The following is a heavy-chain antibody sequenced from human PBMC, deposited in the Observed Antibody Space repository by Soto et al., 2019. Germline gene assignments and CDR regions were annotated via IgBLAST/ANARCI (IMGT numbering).Heavy chain of an antibody. Sequence: SETLSLTCAVSGGSLSSGGYSWSWIRQPPGKGLEWIGYIYHSGSTYYNPSLKSRVTISVDRSKNQFSLKLSSVTAADTAVYYCARDLSTVTNGFIVDGMDVWGQGTTVTVSS. V-gene: IGHV4-30-2*01. CDR3: ARDLSTVTNGFIVDGMDV. D-gene: IGHD4-17*01. CDR2: IYHSGST. J-gene: IGHJ6*02. CDR1: GGSLSSGGYS.